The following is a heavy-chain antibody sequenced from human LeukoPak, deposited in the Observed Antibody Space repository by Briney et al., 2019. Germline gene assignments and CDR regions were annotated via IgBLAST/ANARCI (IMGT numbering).Heavy chain of an antibody. Sequence: ASVKVSCKASGYTFTSYGISWVRQAPGQGLEWMGWISAYNGNTNYAQKLQGRVTMTTDTSTSTAYMELRSLRSDDTAVYYCARVYSSSWINYFDYWGQGTLVTVSS. J-gene: IGHJ4*02. V-gene: IGHV1-18*01. CDR3: ARVYSSSWINYFDY. D-gene: IGHD6-13*01. CDR2: ISAYNGNT. CDR1: GYTFTSYG.